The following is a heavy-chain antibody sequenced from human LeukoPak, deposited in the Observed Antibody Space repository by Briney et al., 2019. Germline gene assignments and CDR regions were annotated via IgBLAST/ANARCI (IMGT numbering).Heavy chain of an antibody. D-gene: IGHD6-19*01. CDR2: ISGSSIYI. Sequence: GGSLRPSCAASGFTFSSYSMNWVRQAPGKGLEWVSSISGSSIYIYHADSVKGRFTVSRDNAKNSLYLPMNSLRAEDTAVYYCARGRSDWYFDYWGQGTLVTVSS. CDR3: ARGRSDWYFDY. CDR1: GFTFSSYS. J-gene: IGHJ4*02. V-gene: IGHV3-21*01.